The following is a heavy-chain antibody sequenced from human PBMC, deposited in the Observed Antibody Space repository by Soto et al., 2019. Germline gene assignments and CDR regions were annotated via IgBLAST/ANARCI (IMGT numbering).Heavy chain of an antibody. Sequence: PGGSLRLSCAASGFTFSSEAMSWVRQAPGKGLEWVSVISGSGGSTYYADSVKGRFTISRDNSKNTLYLQMNSLRAEDTAVYYCARGDYDSSGYFDYWGQGTLVTVSS. CDR2: ISGSGGST. V-gene: IGHV3-23*01. CDR1: GFTFSSEA. CDR3: ARGDYDSSGYFDY. D-gene: IGHD3-22*01. J-gene: IGHJ4*02.